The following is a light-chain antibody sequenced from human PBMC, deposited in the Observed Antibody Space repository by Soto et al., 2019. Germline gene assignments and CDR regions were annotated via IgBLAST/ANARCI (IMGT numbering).Light chain of an antibody. Sequence: QAALNQPASVSGSPGPSITLSFPGNSSVLGGYNYVSWYQHHPGNAPKLLFYDVSTRPSGVSNRFSGSKSGNTASLTISGLQAEDEVDYYCSSYTRSSTRVFGTGTKVTVL. CDR1: SSVLGGYNY. CDR2: DVS. J-gene: IGLJ1*01. CDR3: SSYTRSSTRV. V-gene: IGLV2-14*03.